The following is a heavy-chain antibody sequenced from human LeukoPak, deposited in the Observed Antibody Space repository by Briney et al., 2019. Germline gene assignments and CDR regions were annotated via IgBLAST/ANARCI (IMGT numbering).Heavy chain of an antibody. CDR2: ISPNSGGT. CDR3: AIQPWGSGNNWYFDL. J-gene: IGHJ2*01. Sequence: ASVKVSCKASGYTFTGNHMHWVRQAPGQGLEWMGWISPNSGGTDYAQKFQGRVTMTRDTSISTAYVELSSLTSDDTAVYYCAIQPWGSGNNWYFDLWGRGTLVTVSS. CDR1: GYTFTGNH. D-gene: IGHD7-27*01. V-gene: IGHV1-2*02.